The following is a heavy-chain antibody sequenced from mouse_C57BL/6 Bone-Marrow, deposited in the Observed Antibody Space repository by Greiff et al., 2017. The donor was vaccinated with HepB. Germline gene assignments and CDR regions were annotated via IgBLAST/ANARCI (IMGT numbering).Heavy chain of an antibody. CDR2: ISSGGSYT. Sequence: EVQLVESGGDLVKPGGSLKLSCAASGFTFSSYGMSWVRQTPDKRLEWVATISSGGSYTYYPDSVKGRFTISRENAKNTLYLQMSSLKSEDTAMYYCARHGTTVVALYAMDYWGQGTSVTVSS. J-gene: IGHJ4*01. D-gene: IGHD1-1*01. CDR1: GFTFSSYG. V-gene: IGHV5-6*01. CDR3: ARHGTTVVALYAMDY.